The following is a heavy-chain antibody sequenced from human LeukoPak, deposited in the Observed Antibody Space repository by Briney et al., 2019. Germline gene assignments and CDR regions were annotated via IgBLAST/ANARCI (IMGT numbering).Heavy chain of an antibody. V-gene: IGHV4-59*12. J-gene: IGHJ5*02. Sequence: SETLSLTCKVSGDSISPYYWSWIRQPPGKGLEWIGYVYYSGSTNYNPSLKSRVTISVDTSKNQFSLKLSSVTAADTAVYYCARARLWFGELFGNWFDPWGQGTLVTVSS. CDR1: GDSISPYY. CDR3: ARARLWFGELFGNWFDP. D-gene: IGHD3-10*01. CDR2: VYYSGST.